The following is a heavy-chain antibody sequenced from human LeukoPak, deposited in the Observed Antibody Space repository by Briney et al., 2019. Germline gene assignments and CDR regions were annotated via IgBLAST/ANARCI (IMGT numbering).Heavy chain of an antibody. J-gene: IGHJ5*02. CDR2: IYYSGST. CDR1: GGSISSSSYY. V-gene: IGHV4-39*01. Sequence: PSETLSLTCTVSGGSISSSSYYWGWIRQPPGKGLEWIGSIYYSGSTYYNPSLKSRVTISVDTSKNQFSLKLRSVTAADTAVYYCARQGWVFGVVITWFDLWGQGTLVTVSS. D-gene: IGHD3-3*01. CDR3: ARQGWVFGVVITWFDL.